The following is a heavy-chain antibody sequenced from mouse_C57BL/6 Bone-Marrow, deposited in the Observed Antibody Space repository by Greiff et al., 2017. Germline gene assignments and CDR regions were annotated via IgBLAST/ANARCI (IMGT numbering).Heavy chain of an antibody. CDR3: AREGAYAMDY. J-gene: IGHJ4*01. CDR2: LYPRSGNT. CDR1: GYTFTSYG. V-gene: IGHV1-81*01. Sequence: QVLLQQSGAELARPGASVKLSCKASGYTFTSYGISWVKQRTGQGLEWIGELYPRSGNTYYNEKFKGKDTLTADKSSSTAYMELRSLTSEDSAVYFCAREGAYAMDYWGQGTSVTVSS.